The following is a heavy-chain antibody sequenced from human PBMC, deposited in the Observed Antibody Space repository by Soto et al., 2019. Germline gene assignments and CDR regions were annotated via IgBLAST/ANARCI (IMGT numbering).Heavy chain of an antibody. Sequence: GGSLRLSCAASGFTFSNYGMHWVRQAPGKGLEWVVVISYDGSNKYYADSVKGRFTFSRDNSKNTLFLQMNSLRAEDTAVYFCAKGSSGLRFLEWLSPHDYWGQGTLVTVSS. CDR3: AKGSSGLRFLEWLSPHDY. CDR2: ISYDGSNK. CDR1: GFTFSNYG. V-gene: IGHV3-30*18. D-gene: IGHD3-3*01. J-gene: IGHJ4*02.